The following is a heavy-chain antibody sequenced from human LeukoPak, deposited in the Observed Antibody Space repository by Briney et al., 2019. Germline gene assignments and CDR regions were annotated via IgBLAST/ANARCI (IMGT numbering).Heavy chain of an antibody. D-gene: IGHD6-19*01. Sequence: GASVKVSCKASDYTFTSYGIGWVRQAPGQGLEWMGWISGYNGNTKYAQKVQGRVTMTTDTSTSTAYMELRSLRSDDTAVYYCARSGWGNRQAFDIWGQGTMVTVSS. V-gene: IGHV1-18*01. CDR2: ISGYNGNT. CDR3: ARSGWGNRQAFDI. CDR1: DYTFTSYG. J-gene: IGHJ3*02.